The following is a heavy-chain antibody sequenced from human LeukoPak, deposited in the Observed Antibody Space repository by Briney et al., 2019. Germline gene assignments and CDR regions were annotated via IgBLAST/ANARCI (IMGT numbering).Heavy chain of an antibody. Sequence: SETLSLTCAVYGGSFSGYYWSWIRQPPGKGLEWIGEINHSGSTNYNPSLKSRVTISVDTSKNQFSLKLSSVTAADTAVYYCARGLGVAAASDVWGKGTTVTISS. J-gene: IGHJ6*04. CDR2: INHSGST. CDR3: ARGLGVAAASDV. D-gene: IGHD6-13*01. CDR1: GGSFSGYY. V-gene: IGHV4-34*01.